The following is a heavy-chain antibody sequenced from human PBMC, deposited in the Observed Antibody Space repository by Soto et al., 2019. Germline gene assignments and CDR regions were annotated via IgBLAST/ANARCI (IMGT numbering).Heavy chain of an antibody. V-gene: IGHV3-23*01. J-gene: IGHJ4*02. Sequence: EVQLLESGGGLVQPGGSLRLSCAASGFSFSSYAMVWVRQAPGKGLEWVSVISARGGSLYFADSVKGRFTISRDNSKHGLSLEMTSLRAEDTATFCCAKGSIEYSASVDNGGQGTLVVVSS. CDR1: GFSFSSYA. CDR3: AKGSIEYSASVDN. D-gene: IGHD5-12*01. CDR2: ISARGGSL.